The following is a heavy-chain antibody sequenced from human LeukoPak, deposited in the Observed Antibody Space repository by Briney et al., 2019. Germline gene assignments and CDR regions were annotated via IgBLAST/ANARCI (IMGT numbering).Heavy chain of an antibody. CDR2: FDPEDGET. D-gene: IGHD2-2*01. Sequence: ASVKVSWKVSGYTLTELSMHWVRQAPGKGLEWMGGFDPEDGETIYAQKFQGRVTMTEDTSTDTAYMELSSLRSDDTAVYYCATACGRYCSSTPTDAFDIWGQGTMVTVSS. CDR3: ATACGRYCSSTPTDAFDI. J-gene: IGHJ3*02. V-gene: IGHV1-24*01. CDR1: GYTLTELS.